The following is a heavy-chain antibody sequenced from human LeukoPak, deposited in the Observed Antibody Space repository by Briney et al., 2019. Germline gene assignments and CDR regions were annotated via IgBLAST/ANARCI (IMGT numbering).Heavy chain of an antibody. CDR1: GSSLSAFW. J-gene: IGHJ4*02. Sequence: GGSLRLSCVVSGSSLSAFWMSWVRQAPGKGLECVATIKYDGSEKYYVDSVKGRFTISRDNTKNSLFLQMNSLRAEDTATYYCARTNLFDYWGQGTLVTVSS. V-gene: IGHV3-7*03. CDR3: ARTNLFDY. CDR2: IKYDGSEK.